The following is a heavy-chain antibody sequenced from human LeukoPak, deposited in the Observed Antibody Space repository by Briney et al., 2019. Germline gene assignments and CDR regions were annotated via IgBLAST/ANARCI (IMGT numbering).Heavy chain of an antibody. CDR2: VDPEDGET. D-gene: IGHD3-22*01. V-gene: IGHV1-69-2*01. J-gene: IGHJ4*02. CDR1: GYTFTGYY. CDR3: ATDRGKYYYDSSGYYYY. Sequence: ASVKVSCEASGYTFTGYYMHWVRQAPGKGLEWMGLVDPEDGETIYAEKFQGRVTITADTSTDTAYMELSSLRSEDTAVYYCATDRGKYYYDSSGYYYYWGQGTLVTVSS.